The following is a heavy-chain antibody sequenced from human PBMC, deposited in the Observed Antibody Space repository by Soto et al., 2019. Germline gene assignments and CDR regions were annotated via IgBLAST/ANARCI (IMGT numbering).Heavy chain of an antibody. CDR3: ARHHGAMARHRGRGRYYGMDV. J-gene: IGHJ6*02. CDR1: GYSFTSYW. Sequence: GESLKISCKGSGYSFTSYWIGWVRQMPGKGLEWMGRIDPSDSYTNYSPSFQGHVTISADKSISTAYLQWSSLKASDTAMYYCARHHGAMARHRGRGRYYGMDVWGQGTTVTVSS. V-gene: IGHV5-10-1*01. D-gene: IGHD3-10*01. CDR2: IDPSDSYT.